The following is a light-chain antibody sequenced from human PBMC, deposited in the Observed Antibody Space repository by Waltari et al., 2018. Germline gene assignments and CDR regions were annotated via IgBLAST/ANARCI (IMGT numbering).Light chain of an antibody. Sequence: QSVLTQPPSVSGAPGQRVTISCTGTSSNLGAGSDVNWYQQLPGTAPNLRMYRNDNRPSGVPDRFSGSKSGTSASLAITGLQAEDEADYYCQSYDNSLSGPVIFGGGTKLTVL. V-gene: IGLV1-40*01. CDR3: QSYDNSLSGPVI. CDR1: SSNLGAGSD. J-gene: IGLJ2*01. CDR2: RND.